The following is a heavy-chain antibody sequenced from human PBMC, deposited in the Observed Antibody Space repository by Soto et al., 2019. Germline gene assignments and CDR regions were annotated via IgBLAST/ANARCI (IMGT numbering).Heavy chain of an antibody. D-gene: IGHD3-10*01. CDR3: ARERGVLSEAFDI. V-gene: IGHV6-1*01. CDR2: TYYRSKWYN. Sequence: PSQTLSLTCAISGDSVSSNSAAWNWLRQSPSRGLEWLGRTYYRSKWYNDYVVSVKSRITINPDTSKNRFSLQLNSVTPEDTAVYYCARERGVLSEAFDIWGQGTVVTVSS. CDR1: GDSVSSNSAA. J-gene: IGHJ3*02.